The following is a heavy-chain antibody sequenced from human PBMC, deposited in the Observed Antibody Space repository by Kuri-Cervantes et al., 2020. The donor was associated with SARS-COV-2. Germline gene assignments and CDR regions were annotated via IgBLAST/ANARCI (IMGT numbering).Heavy chain of an antibody. V-gene: IGHV3-30*04. D-gene: IGHD2-2*01. J-gene: IGHJ4*02. CDR3: ARSKEIVVVPSAIDY. CDR2: ISYDGSNK. Sequence: LSLTCAASGFTFSSYAIHWVRQAPGKGLEWVAVISYDGSNKYYADSVKGRFTMSRDNSKNTLYLQMNSLRAEDTAVYYCARSKEIVVVPSAIDYWGQGTLVTVSS. CDR1: GFTFSSYA.